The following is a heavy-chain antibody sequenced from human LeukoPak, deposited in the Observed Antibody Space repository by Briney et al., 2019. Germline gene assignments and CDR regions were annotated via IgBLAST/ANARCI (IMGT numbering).Heavy chain of an antibody. D-gene: IGHD6-6*01. CDR1: GGTFSSYA. V-gene: IGHV1-69*05. Sequence: SVKVSCKASGGTFSSYAISWVRQAPGQGLEWMGGIIPIFGTANYAQKFQGRVTITTDESTSTAYMELSSLRSEDTAVYYCARDGRLGYSSSSVWGQGTLVTVSS. CDR2: IIPIFGTA. CDR3: ARDGRLGYSSSSV. J-gene: IGHJ4*02.